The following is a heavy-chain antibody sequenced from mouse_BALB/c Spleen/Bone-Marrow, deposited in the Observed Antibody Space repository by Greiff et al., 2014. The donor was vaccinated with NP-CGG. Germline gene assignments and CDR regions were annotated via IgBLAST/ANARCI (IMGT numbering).Heavy chain of an antibody. CDR1: GYTFTSYY. CDR2: INPSNGGT. D-gene: IGHD2-3*01. Sequence: VQLQQSGAELVKPGASVKLSCKASGYTFTSYYMYWVKQRPGQGLEWIGEINPSNGGTNFNEKFKSKATLTVDKSSSTAYMHLSSLTSEDSAVYYCTRSDGYYVPHWYFDVWGAGTTVTVSS. J-gene: IGHJ1*01. V-gene: IGHV1S81*02. CDR3: TRSDGYYVPHWYFDV.